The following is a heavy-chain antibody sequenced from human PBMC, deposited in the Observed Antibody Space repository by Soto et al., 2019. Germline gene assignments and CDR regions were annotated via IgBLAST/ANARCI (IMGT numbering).Heavy chain of an antibody. CDR3: ARVEKDAPYSTRTDGDYYYYYMDV. Sequence: GGSLRLSCAASGFTFDDYGMSWVRQAPGKGLEWVSGINWNGGSTGYADSVKGRFTISRDNAKNSLYLQMNSLRAEDTALYHCARVEKDAPYSTRTDGDYYYYYMDVWGKGTTVTVSS. CDR1: GFTFDDYG. J-gene: IGHJ6*03. D-gene: IGHD2-21*01. V-gene: IGHV3-20*01. CDR2: INWNGGST.